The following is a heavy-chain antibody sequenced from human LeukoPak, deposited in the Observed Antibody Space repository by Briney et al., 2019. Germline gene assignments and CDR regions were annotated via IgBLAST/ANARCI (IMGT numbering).Heavy chain of an antibody. CDR1: GFTSSDAW. CDR3: TTDPAGVTTVTSPNYYFDY. Sequence: GGSLRLSCAASGFTSSDAWMSWVRQAPGKGLEWVGRIGSKASGGTIVYAAPVQGRFTISRDDSKNTLSLQMNSLKTEDTAVYYYTTDPAGVTTVTSPNYYFDYWGQGTLVTVSS. CDR2: IGSKASGGTI. J-gene: IGHJ4*02. D-gene: IGHD4-17*01. V-gene: IGHV3-15*04.